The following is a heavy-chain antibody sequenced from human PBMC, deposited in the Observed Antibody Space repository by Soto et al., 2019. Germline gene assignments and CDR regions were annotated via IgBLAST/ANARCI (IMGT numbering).Heavy chain of an antibody. Sequence: ASVKVSCKASGYTFTSDGISWVRQAPGQGLEWMGWISGYNGNTDYAQNFQGRVIMSTDTSTTTAYMELRSLRSDDTAVYYCASDFGPPAHEFGGMDVWGQGTTVTVSS. D-gene: IGHD3-3*01. CDR2: ISGYNGNT. V-gene: IGHV1-18*01. CDR3: ASDFGPPAHEFGGMDV. CDR1: GYTFTSDG. J-gene: IGHJ6*02.